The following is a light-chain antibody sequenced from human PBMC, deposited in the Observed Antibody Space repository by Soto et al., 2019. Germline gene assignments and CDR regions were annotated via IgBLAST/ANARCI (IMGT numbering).Light chain of an antibody. Sequence: DIQMTQSPSTLSASVGDRVTITCRASQSISSWLAWYQQKPGKAPKFLIYDASNLERGVPSRFSGSGSGTDFTLTISSLQPDDFATYFCQQYNGYSSTFGQGTKVDIK. CDR3: QQYNGYSST. V-gene: IGKV1-5*01. CDR2: DAS. CDR1: QSISSW. J-gene: IGKJ1*01.